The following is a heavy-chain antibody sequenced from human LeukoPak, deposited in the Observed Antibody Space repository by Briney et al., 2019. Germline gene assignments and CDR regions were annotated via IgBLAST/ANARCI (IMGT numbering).Heavy chain of an antibody. CDR3: AAPILHHTYFFDY. CDR1: GYTFTSYG. Sequence: ASVKVSCKASGYTFTSYGISWVRQAPGQGLEWMGWINPNSGGTKYAQKFQGRVTMTRDTSINTAYMELSSLRSDDTAVYYCAAPILHHTYFFDYWGQGTLVTVSS. CDR2: INPNSGGT. D-gene: IGHD3-3*01. V-gene: IGHV1-2*02. J-gene: IGHJ4*02.